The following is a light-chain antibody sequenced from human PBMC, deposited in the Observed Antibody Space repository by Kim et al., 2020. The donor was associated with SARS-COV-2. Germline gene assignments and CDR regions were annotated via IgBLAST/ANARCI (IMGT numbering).Light chain of an antibody. V-gene: IGLV2-8*01. Sequence: SPGHSVTIPCTVTRSDVGGYNYVSWYQQHPGKAPKLMIYEVSKRPSGVPDRFSGSKSGNTASLTVSGLQAEDEADYYCSSNAGSKVFGGGTQLTVL. CDR1: RSDVGGYNY. CDR3: SSNAGSKV. J-gene: IGLJ2*01. CDR2: EVS.